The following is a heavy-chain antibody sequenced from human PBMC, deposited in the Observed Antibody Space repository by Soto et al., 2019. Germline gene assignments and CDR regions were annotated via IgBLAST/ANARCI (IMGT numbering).Heavy chain of an antibody. V-gene: IGHV3-21*01. CDR2: ISSSSSYI. CDR3: ARVPGTTVTDNYYYYYYMDV. Sequence: GGSLRLSCAASGFTFSSYGMNWVRQAPGKGLEWVSSISSSSSYIYYADSVKGRFTISRDNAKNSLYLQMNSLRAEDTAVYYCARVPGTTVTDNYYYYYYMDVWGKGTTVTVSS. CDR1: GFTFSSYG. J-gene: IGHJ6*03. D-gene: IGHD4-4*01.